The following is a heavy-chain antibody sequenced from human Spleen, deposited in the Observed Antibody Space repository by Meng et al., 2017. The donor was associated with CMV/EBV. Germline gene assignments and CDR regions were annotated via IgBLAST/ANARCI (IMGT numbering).Heavy chain of an antibody. Sequence: NSSSSYYWGWIRQPPGKGLEWIGSIYYSGSTSYNPSLKSRVTISVDTSKNQFSLKLSSVTAADTAVYYCARNENLNRYVSHNWFDPWGQGSLVTVSS. CDR1: NSSSSYY. CDR3: ARNENLNRYVSHNWFDP. V-gene: IGHV4-39*07. CDR2: IYYSGST. J-gene: IGHJ5*02. D-gene: IGHD3-16*01.